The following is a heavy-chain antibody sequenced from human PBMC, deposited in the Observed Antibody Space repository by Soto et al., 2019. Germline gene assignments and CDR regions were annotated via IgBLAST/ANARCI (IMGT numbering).Heavy chain of an antibody. J-gene: IGHJ4*02. CDR2: LSGSGGTT. D-gene: IGHD3-10*01. Sequence: EVQLLESGGGLVQPGGSLRLSCSTSGFTFNTYAMNWVRQAPGKGLEWVSALSGSGGTTYYADSVRCRFTISRDISKNTLFLQMNSLRAEDTALYYCAKQRAGYGSGSDTYYFDFWGQGTLVTVSS. CDR1: GFTFNTYA. CDR3: AKQRAGYGSGSDTYYFDF. V-gene: IGHV3-23*01.